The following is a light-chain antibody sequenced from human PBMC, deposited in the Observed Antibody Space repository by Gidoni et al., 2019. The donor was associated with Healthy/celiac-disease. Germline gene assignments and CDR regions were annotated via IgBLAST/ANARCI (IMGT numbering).Light chain of an antibody. V-gene: IGLV3-25*03. Sequence: SYELTQPTSVSVTPGQTARITCSGDALPKQYAYWYQQKPGQAPVLVIDKDRARPSAIPERFSGSSSGTTVTLTISGVQAEDEADYYCQSSDSSGTYSVFGGGTKLTVL. J-gene: IGLJ3*02. CDR2: KDR. CDR3: QSSDSSGTYSV. CDR1: ALPKQY.